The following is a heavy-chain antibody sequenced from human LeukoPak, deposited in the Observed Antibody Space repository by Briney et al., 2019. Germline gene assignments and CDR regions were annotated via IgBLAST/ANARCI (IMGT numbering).Heavy chain of an antibody. CDR2: IYYSGST. D-gene: IGHD4-17*01. Sequence: SETLSLTCTVSGGSISSYYWSWIRQPPGKGLEWIGYIYYSGSTNYNPSLKSRVTTSVDTSKNQFSLKLSSVTAADTAVYYCAREDYGKFDYWGQGTLVTVSS. J-gene: IGHJ4*02. CDR3: AREDYGKFDY. CDR1: GGSISSYY. V-gene: IGHV4-59*01.